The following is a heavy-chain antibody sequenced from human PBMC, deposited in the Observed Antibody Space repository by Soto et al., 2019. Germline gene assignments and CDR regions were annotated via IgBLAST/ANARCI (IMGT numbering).Heavy chain of an antibody. CDR3: ARARCVLTLDHSYGMDV. CDR2: TSAYNGNT. J-gene: IGHJ6*02. Sequence: GASVKVSCKASGYTFTSYGISWVRQAPGHGLDWMGWTSAYNGNTNYAQKLQGRVTMTTDTSTSTAYMELRSLRSDDTAVYYCARARCVLTLDHSYGMDVWGQGTTVTVSS. CDR1: GYTFTSYG. V-gene: IGHV1-18*01. D-gene: IGHD2-8*01.